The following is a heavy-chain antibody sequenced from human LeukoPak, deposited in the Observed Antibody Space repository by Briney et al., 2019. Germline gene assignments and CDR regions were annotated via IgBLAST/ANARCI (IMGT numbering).Heavy chain of an antibody. Sequence: PSETLSLTCTISGGSISNYYWSWIRQPPGKGLEWIGYIYYSGSTNYNPSLKSRVTMSVDTSKNQFSLKLSSVTAADTAVYYCARESRSEYYYELPFDYWGQGTLVTVSS. CDR2: IYYSGST. CDR3: ARESRSEYYYELPFDY. D-gene: IGHD3-22*01. CDR1: GGSISNYY. J-gene: IGHJ4*02. V-gene: IGHV4-59*12.